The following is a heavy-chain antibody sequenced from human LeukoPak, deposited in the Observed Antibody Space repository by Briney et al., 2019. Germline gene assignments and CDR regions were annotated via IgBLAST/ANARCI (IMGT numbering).Heavy chain of an antibody. CDR3: AKEAYYDFRSGLDY. D-gene: IGHD3-3*01. V-gene: IGHV3-33*06. CDR1: GFTFSSYG. J-gene: IGHJ4*02. CDR2: IWYDGSNK. Sequence: GGSLRLSCAASGFTFSSYGMHWVRQAPGKGLEWVAVIWYDGSNKYYADSVKGRFTISRDNSKNTLYLQMNSLRAEDTAVYYCAKEAYYDFRSGLDYWGQGTLVTVSS.